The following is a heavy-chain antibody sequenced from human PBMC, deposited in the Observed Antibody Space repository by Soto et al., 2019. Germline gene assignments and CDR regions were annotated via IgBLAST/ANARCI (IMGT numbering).Heavy chain of an antibody. CDR3: AKVPYDYIWGSYRYTGYPDY. D-gene: IGHD3-16*02. CDR1: GFTFSSYA. Sequence: GGSLRLSCAASGFTFSSYAMSWVRQAPGKGLEWVSAISGSGGSTYYADSVKGRFTISRDNSKNTLYLQMNSLRAEDTAVYYCAKVPYDYIWGSYRYTGYPDYWGQGTLVTVSS. J-gene: IGHJ4*02. CDR2: ISGSGGST. V-gene: IGHV3-23*01.